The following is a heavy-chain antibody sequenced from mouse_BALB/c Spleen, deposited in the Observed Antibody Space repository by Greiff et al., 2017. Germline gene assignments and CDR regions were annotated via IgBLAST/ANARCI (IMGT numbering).Heavy chain of an antibody. CDR1: GFTFSSFG. V-gene: IGHV5-17*02. CDR2: ISSGSSAI. Sequence: EVQLVESGGGLVQPGGSRKLSCAASGFTFSSFGMHWVRQVPEKGLEWVAYISSGSSAIYYTDTVKGRFTISRDNPKNTLYLQMPSLRSEDTAMYYCGRYCNYFDYWGQGTTLTASS. CDR3: GRYCNYFDY. D-gene: IGHD5-1-1*01. J-gene: IGHJ2*01.